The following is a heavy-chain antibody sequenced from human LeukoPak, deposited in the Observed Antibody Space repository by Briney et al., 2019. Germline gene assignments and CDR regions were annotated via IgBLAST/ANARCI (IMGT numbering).Heavy chain of an antibody. CDR2: IHTSGTT. CDR3: TRGDYYDGGGRNWFDP. V-gene: IGHV4-4*07. D-gene: IGHD3-16*01. J-gene: IGHJ5*01. Sequence: SETLSLTCTVSGGSMNSHYWSFIRQPAGKGLEWIGRIHTSGTTYYNPSLRSRVTLSVDTSKNQFSLRLTSATAADTAVYYCTRGDYYDGGGRNWFDPWGLGTLVTVSS. CDR1: GGSMNSHY.